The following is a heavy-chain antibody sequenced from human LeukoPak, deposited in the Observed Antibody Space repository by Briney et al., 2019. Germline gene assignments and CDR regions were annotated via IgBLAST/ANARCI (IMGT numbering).Heavy chain of an antibody. J-gene: IGHJ3*02. CDR1: GYTFTSYY. Sequence: ASVKVSCKASGYTFTSYYIHWVRQAPGQGLEWMGIINCAGGSTRYAQKFQGRVTMTRDTSTSTVYMELSSLRSEDTAVYYCAREEELLGGFDIWGQGTMVTVSS. CDR3: AREEELLGGFDI. D-gene: IGHD1-7*01. V-gene: IGHV1-46*01. CDR2: INCAGGST.